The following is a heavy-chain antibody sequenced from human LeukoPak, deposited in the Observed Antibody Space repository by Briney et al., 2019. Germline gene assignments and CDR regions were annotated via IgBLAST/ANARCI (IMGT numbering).Heavy chain of an antibody. V-gene: IGHV1-8*02. Sequence: ASVKVSCKASGGTFSSYAISWVRQAPGQGLEWMGWMNPNSGNTGYAQKFQGRVTMTRNTSISTAYMELSSLRSEDTAVYYCARGLAAAGDFDYWGQGTLVTVSS. J-gene: IGHJ4*02. CDR1: GGTFSSYA. D-gene: IGHD6-13*01. CDR3: ARGLAAAGDFDY. CDR2: MNPNSGNT.